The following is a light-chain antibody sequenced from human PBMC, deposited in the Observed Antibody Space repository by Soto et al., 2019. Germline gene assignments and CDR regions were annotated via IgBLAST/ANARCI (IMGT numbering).Light chain of an antibody. Sequence: EIVLTQSPGTLSLSPGERATLSCRASQSVSSSYLAWYQQKPGQAPRLLLYGASSSATGIPDRFSGSGSGTDFTLTISRLEPEDVAVYYCQQYGRSPKTFGQGTKVEIK. CDR3: QQYGRSPKT. CDR1: QSVSSSY. J-gene: IGKJ1*01. V-gene: IGKV3-20*01. CDR2: GAS.